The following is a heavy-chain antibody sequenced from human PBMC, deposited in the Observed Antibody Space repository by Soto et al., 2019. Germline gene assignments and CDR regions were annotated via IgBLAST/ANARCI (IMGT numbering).Heavy chain of an antibody. Sequence: SETLSLTCTVSGGSISSYYWSWIRQPPGKGLEWIGYIYYSGSTNYNPSLKSRVTISIDTSKNQFSLKLSSETAADTAVYYCARIHDGSCNCFDHWGQGTRVTVSS. CDR3: ARIHDGSCNCFDH. V-gene: IGHV4-59*01. J-gene: IGHJ4*02. CDR1: GGSISSYY. CDR2: IYYSGST. D-gene: IGHD3-10*01.